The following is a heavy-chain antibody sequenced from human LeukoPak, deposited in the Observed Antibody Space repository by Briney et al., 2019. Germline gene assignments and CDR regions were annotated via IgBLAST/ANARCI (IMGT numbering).Heavy chain of an antibody. Sequence: PSETLSLTCAVYGGSFSGYYWSWIRQPPGKGLEWIGEINHSGSANYNPSLKSRVTISIDMSKNQFSLELYSVTAADTAVYYCARWWGFDPWGQGTLVTVSS. J-gene: IGHJ5*02. V-gene: IGHV4-34*01. CDR1: GGSFSGYY. CDR2: INHSGSA. CDR3: ARWWGFDP. D-gene: IGHD2-15*01.